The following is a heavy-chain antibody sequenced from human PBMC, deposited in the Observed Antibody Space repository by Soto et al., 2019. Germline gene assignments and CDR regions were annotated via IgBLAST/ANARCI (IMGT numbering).Heavy chain of an antibody. D-gene: IGHD4-17*01. CDR2: ISSSGSTI. V-gene: IGHV3-11*01. Sequence: GGSLRLSCAASGFTFSDYYMSWIRQAPGNGLEWDSYISSSGSTIYYADALKGRFTIPRDNAKNSLYLQMNSLRAEDTAVYYCARDTVVFDYWGQGTLVTVSS. J-gene: IGHJ4*02. CDR1: GFTFSDYY. CDR3: ARDTVVFDY.